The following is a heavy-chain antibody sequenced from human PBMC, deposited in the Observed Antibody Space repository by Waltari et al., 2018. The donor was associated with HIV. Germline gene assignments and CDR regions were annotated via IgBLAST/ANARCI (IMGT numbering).Heavy chain of an antibody. V-gene: IGHV4-59*01. CDR1: GVSISSYY. CDR2: IYYSGST. D-gene: IGHD6-6*01. Sequence: QVQLQESGPGLVKPSETLSLTCTVSGVSISSYYWSWFRQPPGKGLEWIGYIYYSGSTNYNPSLKSRVTISVDTSKNQFSLKLSSVTAADTAVYYCARRISSSSGSVFDYWGQGTLVTVSS. CDR3: ARRISSSSGSVFDY. J-gene: IGHJ4*02.